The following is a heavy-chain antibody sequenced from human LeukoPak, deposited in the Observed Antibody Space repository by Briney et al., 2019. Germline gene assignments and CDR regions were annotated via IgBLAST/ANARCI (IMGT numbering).Heavy chain of an antibody. D-gene: IGHD2-15*01. V-gene: IGHV4-39*07. CDR3: ARDRLGCSGGSCYSSFDI. Sequence: SETLSLTCTVSGGSISSSSYYWGWIRQPPGKGLEWIGEIYHSGSTNYNPSLKSRDTISVDKSKNQFSLKLSSVTAADTAVYYCARDRLGCSGGSCYSSFDIWGQGTMVTVSS. CDR2: IYHSGST. J-gene: IGHJ3*02. CDR1: GGSISSSSYY.